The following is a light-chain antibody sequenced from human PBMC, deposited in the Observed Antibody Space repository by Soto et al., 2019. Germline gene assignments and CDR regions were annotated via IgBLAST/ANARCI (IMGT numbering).Light chain of an antibody. CDR1: NNDVGRYSY. CDR3: ASYTTDTTRL. CDR2: EVR. Sequence: VLTQPASVSGTPGQSITITCTGSNNDVGRYSYVSWYQQYPGKTPKLIIYEVRLRPSGISDRFSGSKSGITASLTISGLQPEDEADDYCASYTTDTTRLFGTGTKVTVL. V-gene: IGLV2-14*01. J-gene: IGLJ1*01.